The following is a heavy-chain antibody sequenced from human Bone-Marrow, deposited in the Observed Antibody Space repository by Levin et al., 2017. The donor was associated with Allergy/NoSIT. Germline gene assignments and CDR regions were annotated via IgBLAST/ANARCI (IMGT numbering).Heavy chain of an antibody. CDR1: GFTLTDYY. CDR3: ARDLYDYDSSDKYYYYHGMDV. Sequence: GGSLRLSCAASGFTLTDYYMTWIRQAPGKGLEWVANISTSGNAIFYADSVKGRFIISRDKAKNSVDLQITSLRAEDTAVYYCARDLYDYDSSDKYYYYHGMDVWGQGTTVTVSS. CDR2: ISTSGNAI. D-gene: IGHD3-22*01. J-gene: IGHJ6*02. V-gene: IGHV3-11*01.